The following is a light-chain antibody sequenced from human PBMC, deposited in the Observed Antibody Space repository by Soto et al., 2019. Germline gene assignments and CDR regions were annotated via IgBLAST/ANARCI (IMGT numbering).Light chain of an antibody. CDR3: AVWDDSLGGFVA. V-gene: IGLV1-44*01. CDR2: NDD. Sequence: QSVLTQPPSASGAPGQSVSISCSGSISNIGSNTVNWYQQLPGTAPRLLIYNDDRRPSGVPDRFSGSKSGTSASLAISGLQLEDEADYHCAVWDDSLGGFVAFGGGTKLTVL. CDR1: ISNIGSNT. J-gene: IGLJ2*01.